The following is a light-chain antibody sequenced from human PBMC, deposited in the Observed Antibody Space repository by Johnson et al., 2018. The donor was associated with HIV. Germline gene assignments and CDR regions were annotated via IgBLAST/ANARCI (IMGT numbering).Light chain of an antibody. Sequence: QSILTQPPSVSAAPGQKVTISCSGSSSNIGNNYVSWYQQLPGTAPKLLIYDNNKRPSGIPARFSGSNSGTSATLGITGLQTGDEADYYCGTWDSSLSVGGVLGTGTKVTVL. J-gene: IGLJ1*01. V-gene: IGLV1-51*01. CDR1: SSNIGNNY. CDR2: DNN. CDR3: GTWDSSLSVGGV.